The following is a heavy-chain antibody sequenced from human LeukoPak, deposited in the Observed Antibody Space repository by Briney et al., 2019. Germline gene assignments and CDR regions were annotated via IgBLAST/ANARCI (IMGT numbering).Heavy chain of an antibody. CDR3: ATDLDCSGGSCYSSPLTNGMDV. V-gene: IGHV1-69*13. Sequence: ASVKVSCKASGGTFSSYAISWVRQAPGQGLEWMGGIIPIFGRANYAQKFQGRVTITADESTSTAYMELSSLRSEDTAVYYCATDLDCSGGSCYSSPLTNGMDVWGQGTTVTVSS. J-gene: IGHJ6*02. CDR2: IIPIFGRA. CDR1: GGTFSSYA. D-gene: IGHD2-15*01.